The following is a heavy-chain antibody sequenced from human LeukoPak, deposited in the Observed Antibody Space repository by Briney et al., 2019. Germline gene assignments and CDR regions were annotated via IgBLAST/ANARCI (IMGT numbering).Heavy chain of an antibody. Sequence: PGGSLRLSCAASGFTFSSYAMSWVRQAPGKGLEWVSAISGSGGSTYYADSVKGRFTITRDNSKNTLYLQMNSLRAEDTAVYYCAKEGGSIAARRRVRHYWGQGTLVTVSS. CDR3: AKEGGSIAARRRVRHY. CDR1: GFTFSSYA. D-gene: IGHD6-6*01. V-gene: IGHV3-23*01. J-gene: IGHJ4*02. CDR2: ISGSGGST.